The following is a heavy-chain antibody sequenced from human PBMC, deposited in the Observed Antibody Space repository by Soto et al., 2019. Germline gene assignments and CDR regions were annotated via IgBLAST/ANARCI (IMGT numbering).Heavy chain of an antibody. CDR3: AKVPHGKRYGFFFLAY. Sequence: PAGSLRLCSASSGFTFNIYAVAGVRKDPGKGLEWVSAISVSGGSTYYADSVKGRFTISSDNSKNTLDLQMNSLRAEDTAVYYFAKVPHGKRYGFFFLAYRGKGTL. V-gene: IGHV3-23*01. D-gene: IGHD5-18*01. CDR2: ISVSGGST. J-gene: IGHJ4*02. CDR1: GFTFNIYA.